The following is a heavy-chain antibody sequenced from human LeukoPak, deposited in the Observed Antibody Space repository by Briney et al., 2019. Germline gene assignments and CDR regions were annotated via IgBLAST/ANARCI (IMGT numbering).Heavy chain of an antibody. D-gene: IGHD1-26*01. J-gene: IGHJ4*02. CDR2: ISGSGGST. V-gene: IGHV3-23*01. Sequence: GGSLRLSCAASGFTFSSYAVSWDRQAPGKGLEWVSVISGSGGSTYSADSVKGRFTISRDNSKNTLYLQMNSLRAEDTAVYFCAKSQDGGRLFHFDYWGQGTLVTVSS. CDR1: GFTFSSYA. CDR3: AKSQDGGRLFHFDY.